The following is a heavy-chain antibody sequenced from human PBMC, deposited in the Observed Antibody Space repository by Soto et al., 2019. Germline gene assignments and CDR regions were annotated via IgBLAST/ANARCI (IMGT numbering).Heavy chain of an antibody. J-gene: IGHJ6*02. CDR3: AREGCSGGSCYSGRYYYYYGMDV. CDR2: INHSGST. CDR1: GGSFSTYY. D-gene: IGHD2-15*01. Sequence: SETLSLTCAVYGGSFSTYYWSWIRQPPGKGLEWIGEINHSGSTNFNPSLKSRVTISVDTSKNQFSLKLSSVTAADTAVYYCAREGCSGGSCYSGRYYYYYGMDVWGQGTTVTVSS. V-gene: IGHV4-34*01.